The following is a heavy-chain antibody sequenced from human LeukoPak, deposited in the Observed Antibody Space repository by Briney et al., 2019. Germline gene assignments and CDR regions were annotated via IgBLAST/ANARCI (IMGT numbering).Heavy chain of an antibody. CDR1: GGTFSSYA. CDR3: ARGKTYYDFWSGFKGMDV. J-gene: IGHJ6*02. V-gene: IGHV1-69*04. Sequence: SVTVSCKASGGTFSSYAISWVRQAPGQGLEWMGRIIPILGIANYAQKFQGRVTITADKSTSTAYMELSSLRSEDTAVYYCARGKTYYDFWSGFKGMDVWGQGTTVTVSS. CDR2: IIPILGIA. D-gene: IGHD3-3*01.